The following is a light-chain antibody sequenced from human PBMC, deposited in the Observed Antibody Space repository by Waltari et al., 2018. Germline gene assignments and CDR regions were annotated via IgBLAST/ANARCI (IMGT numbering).Light chain of an antibody. CDR1: QIVSSY. CDR2: DAS. J-gene: IGKJ5*01. Sequence: EIVLTQSPATLSLSPGERATLSCRASQIVSSYLAWYQQKPGQAPRLLIYDASNRATGIPARFSGSGSGTDFTLTISSLEPEDFAVYYCQQRSNWPPITFGQGTRLEIK. CDR3: QQRSNWPPIT. V-gene: IGKV3-11*01.